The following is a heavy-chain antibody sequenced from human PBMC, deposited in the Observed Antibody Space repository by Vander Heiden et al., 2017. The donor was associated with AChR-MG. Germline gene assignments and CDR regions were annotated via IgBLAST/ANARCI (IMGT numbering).Heavy chain of an antibody. Sequence: EVQLLESGGGLVQPGGSLRLSCAASGFTFSSYAMSWVRQAPGKGLEWVSAISGSGGSTYYADSVKGRFTISRDNSKNTLYLQMNSLRAEDTAVYYCAKGAHYYDSSGYYEYFQHWGQGTLVTVSS. J-gene: IGHJ1*01. CDR3: AKGAHYYDSSGYYEYFQH. CDR1: GFTFSSYA. CDR2: ISGSGGST. V-gene: IGHV3-23*01. D-gene: IGHD3-22*01.